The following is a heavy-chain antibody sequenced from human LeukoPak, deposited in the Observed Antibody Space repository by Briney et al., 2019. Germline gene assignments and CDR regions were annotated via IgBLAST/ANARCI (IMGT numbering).Heavy chain of an antibody. D-gene: IGHD2-21*01. Sequence: GGSLRLSCVVSGFSLSSFATNWVRQAPGKGLECISHIESTGGTYYVDSVKGRFTISRDSAENSLYLQMNSLRAEDTAVYYCARDRWGFPDSWGQGTLVTVSS. CDR3: ARDRWGFPDS. CDR2: IESTGGT. J-gene: IGHJ4*02. V-gene: IGHV3-48*03. CDR1: GFSLSSFA.